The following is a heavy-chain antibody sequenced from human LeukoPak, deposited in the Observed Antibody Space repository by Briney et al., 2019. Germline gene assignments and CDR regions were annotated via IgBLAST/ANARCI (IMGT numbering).Heavy chain of an antibody. J-gene: IGHJ5*02. CDR1: GGSFSGYY. CDR3: ARSQYYNSSGSHNNWFDP. Sequence: PSETLSLTCAVYGGSFSGYYWSWIRQPPGKGLEWVGDINHSGSTNYNSPLKSRVTISVDTSKNQFSLQLSSVTAADTAVYYCARSQYYNSSGSHNNWFDPWGQGTLVTVSS. V-gene: IGHV4-34*01. CDR2: INHSGST. D-gene: IGHD3-22*01.